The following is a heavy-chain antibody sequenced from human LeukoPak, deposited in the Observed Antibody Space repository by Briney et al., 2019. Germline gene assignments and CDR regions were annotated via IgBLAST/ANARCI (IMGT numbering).Heavy chain of an antibody. CDR2: ISSSSSYT. CDR3: VRTPSYDILTGRIYYFDY. J-gene: IGHJ4*02. Sequence: GGSLRLSCAASGFTFSDYYMSWIRQAPGKGLEWVSYISSSSSYTNYADSVKGRFTISRDNAKNSLYLQMNSLRAEDTAVYYCVRTPSYDILTGRIYYFDYWGQGTLVTVSS. V-gene: IGHV3-11*03. D-gene: IGHD3-9*01. CDR1: GFTFSDYY.